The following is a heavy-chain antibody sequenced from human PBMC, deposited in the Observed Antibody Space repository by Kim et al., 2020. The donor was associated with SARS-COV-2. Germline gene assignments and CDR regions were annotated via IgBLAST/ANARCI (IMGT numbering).Heavy chain of an antibody. Sequence: SVKVSCKASGGTFSSYAISWVRQAPGQGLEWMGGIIPIFGTANYAQKFQGRVTITADESTSTAYMELSSLRSEDTAVYYCARVGLIVVVPTARSVEPRNWFDPWGQGTLVTVSS. D-gene: IGHD2-2*01. CDR3: ARVGLIVVVPTARSVEPRNWFDP. CDR1: GGTFSSYA. J-gene: IGHJ5*02. CDR2: IIPIFGTA. V-gene: IGHV1-69*13.